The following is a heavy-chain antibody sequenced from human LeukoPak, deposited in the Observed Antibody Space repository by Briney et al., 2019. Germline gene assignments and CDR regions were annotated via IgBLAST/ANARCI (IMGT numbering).Heavy chain of an antibody. CDR3: ARDRHSSVDY. V-gene: IGHV3-48*01. D-gene: IGHD3-22*01. Sequence: GSLRLSCAASGFTFSTYSMIWVRQAPGKGLEWLSYISGDSKTIYYADSVKGRFTISRDNAKNSLYLQLISLRAEDTAVYYCARDRHSSVDYWGQGTPVTVSS. J-gene: IGHJ4*02. CDR2: ISGDSKTI. CDR1: GFTFSTYS.